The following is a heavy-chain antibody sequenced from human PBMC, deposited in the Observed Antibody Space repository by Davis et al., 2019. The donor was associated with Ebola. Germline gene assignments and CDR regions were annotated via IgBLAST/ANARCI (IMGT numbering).Heavy chain of an antibody. D-gene: IGHD6-13*01. CDR1: GFTFDDYA. J-gene: IGHJ5*02. Sequence: PGGSLRLSCAASGFTFDDYAMHWVRQAPGKGLEWVAVISYDGSNKYYADSVKGRFTISRDNAKNSLYLQMNSLRDEDTAVYYCASDSSSWYGWFDPWGQGTLVTVSS. CDR2: ISYDGSNK. V-gene: IGHV3-30-3*01. CDR3: ASDSSSWYGWFDP.